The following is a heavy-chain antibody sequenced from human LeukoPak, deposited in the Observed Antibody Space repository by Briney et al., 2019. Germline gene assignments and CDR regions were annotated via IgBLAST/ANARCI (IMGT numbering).Heavy chain of an antibody. D-gene: IGHD3-9*01. CDR2: INHSGST. CDR3: ARGIKLRYFDWSGPYYFDY. Sequence: PSETLPLTCAVYGVSFSGYYWSWIRQPPGKGLEWVGEINHSGSTNYNPSLKSRVTISVDTSKNQFSLKLSSVTAADTAVYYCARGIKLRYFDWSGPYYFDYWGQGTLVTVSS. J-gene: IGHJ4*02. CDR1: GVSFSGYY. V-gene: IGHV4-34*01.